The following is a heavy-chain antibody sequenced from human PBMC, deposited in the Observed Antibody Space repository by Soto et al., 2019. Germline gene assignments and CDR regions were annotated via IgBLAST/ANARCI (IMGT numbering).Heavy chain of an antibody. Sequence: LRLSCADSGFRFSSYSMSWVRQTPGKGLEWVAAITATGDRTYYADSVTGRFTISRDNSKKTHYLQMTSLRAEDTAMYYCATMNGYFEYWGQGTPVTVSS. CDR1: GFRFSSYS. CDR2: ITATGDRT. J-gene: IGHJ4*02. D-gene: IGHD3-22*01. CDR3: ATMNGYFEY. V-gene: IGHV3-23*01.